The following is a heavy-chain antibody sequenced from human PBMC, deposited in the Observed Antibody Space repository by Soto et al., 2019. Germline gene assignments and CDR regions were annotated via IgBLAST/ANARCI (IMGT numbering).Heavy chain of an antibody. CDR2: ISDTT. D-gene: IGHD6-19*01. CDR3: AKDAPDMNGWFYFDY. Sequence: GGSLRLSCEASGFPFSSYAMNWVRQAPGKGLEWVSTISDTTYYADSVKGRFTISRDNSKNTLYLQMNNLRAEDTAVYYCAKDAPDMNGWFYFDYWGQGALVTVSS. J-gene: IGHJ4*02. CDR1: GFPFSSYA. V-gene: IGHV3-23*01.